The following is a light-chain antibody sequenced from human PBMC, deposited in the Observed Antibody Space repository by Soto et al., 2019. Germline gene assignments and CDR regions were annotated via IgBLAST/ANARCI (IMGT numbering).Light chain of an antibody. CDR1: QTISTY. Sequence: DIQMTQSPSSLSASVGDRVTITCRASQTISTYLNWYQQKPGKAPKVLIYGASSLQSGVPTRFSGSGSGTDFTLTISSLQPEDFATYYCQQYNSYSYTFGQGTKVDIK. V-gene: IGKV1-39*01. CDR3: QQYNSYSYT. J-gene: IGKJ2*01. CDR2: GAS.